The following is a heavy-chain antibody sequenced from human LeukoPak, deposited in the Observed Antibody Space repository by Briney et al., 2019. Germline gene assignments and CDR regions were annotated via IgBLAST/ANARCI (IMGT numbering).Heavy chain of an antibody. CDR3: ARAANWHDDDWFDP. Sequence: ASVKVSCKASGYTFTSYYINWVRQATGQGPEWMGWMNPNSGNTDYAQRFQGRVTMTRNTSISTAYMELSSLRSEDTAVYYCARAANWHDDDWFDPWGQGTLVTVST. CDR2: MNPNSGNT. D-gene: IGHD1-1*01. CDR1: GYTFTSYY. J-gene: IGHJ5*02. V-gene: IGHV1-8*01.